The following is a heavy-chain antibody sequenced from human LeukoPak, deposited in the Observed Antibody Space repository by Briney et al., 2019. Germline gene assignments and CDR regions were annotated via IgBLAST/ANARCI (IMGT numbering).Heavy chain of an antibody. J-gene: IGHJ6*03. CDR2: INPNSGDT. V-gene: IGHV1-2*02. CDR1: GYTFTSYG. CDR3: ARAYYDSSGYFGTGDYYMDV. Sequence: ASVKVSCKASGYTFTSYGISWVRQAPGQGLEWMGWINPNSGDTNYAQKFQGRVTMTRDMSIITAYMELSSLRSDDTAAYYCARAYYDSSGYFGTGDYYMDVWGKGTTVTISS. D-gene: IGHD3-22*01.